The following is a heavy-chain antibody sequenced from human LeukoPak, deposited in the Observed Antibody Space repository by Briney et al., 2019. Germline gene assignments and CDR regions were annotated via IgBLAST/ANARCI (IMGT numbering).Heavy chain of an antibody. CDR1: GFTFDDYA. V-gene: IGHV3-43*02. CDR3: AKDISILIGPYGMDV. CDR2: ISGDGGST. J-gene: IGHJ6*02. Sequence: GGSLRLSCAASGFTFDDYAMHWVRQAPGKGLEWVSLISGDGGSTYYADSVKGRFTISRDNSKNSLYLQMNSLRTEDTALYYCAKDISILIGPYGMDVWGQGTTVTVSS. D-gene: IGHD3-9*01.